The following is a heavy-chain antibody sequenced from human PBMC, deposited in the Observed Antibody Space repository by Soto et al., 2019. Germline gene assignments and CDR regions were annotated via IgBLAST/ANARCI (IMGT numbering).Heavy chain of an antibody. J-gene: IGHJ4*02. V-gene: IGHV1-2*04. CDR2: INPNSGDT. D-gene: IGHD6-19*01. Sequence: ASVKVSCKASGYPFTSYAMHWVRQAPGQGLEWMGWINPNSGDTNYAQKFQGWVTMTRDTSISTAYMELSRLTFDDTAVYYCARGSRIAVAGNPFSDYWGQGTLVTVSS. CDR3: ARGSRIAVAGNPFSDY. CDR1: GYPFTSYA.